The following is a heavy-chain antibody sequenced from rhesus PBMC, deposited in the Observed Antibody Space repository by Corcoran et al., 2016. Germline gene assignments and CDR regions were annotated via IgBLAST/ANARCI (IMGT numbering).Heavy chain of an antibody. CDR3: AREGYYYSGSYLDY. Sequence: QVQLQESGPGLVKPSETLSLTCAVPGGSISSSYYYWSWIRQAPGKGLEWIGYISFSGSTNYNPSLKSRVTISRDTSKNQFSLKLSSVTAADTAVYYCAREGYYYSGSYLDYWGQGVLVTVSS. D-gene: IGHD3-16*01. CDR2: ISFSGST. CDR1: GGSISSSYYY. V-gene: IGHV4-122*02. J-gene: IGHJ4*01.